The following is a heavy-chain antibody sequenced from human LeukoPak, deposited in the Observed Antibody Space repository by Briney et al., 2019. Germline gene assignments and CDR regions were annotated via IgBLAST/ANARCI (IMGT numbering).Heavy chain of an antibody. CDR1: GCGFTNYW. J-gene: IGHJ4*02. CDR2: MYSGESDT. CDR3: ARRPKYNAGGYFDY. Sequence: SSCQGSGCGFTNYWIGWGRPMTGKGRGWRGIMYSGESDTRYSTSFQGQVNISADKRITTAYLQWSRLKASDTAMYYCARRPKYNAGGYFDYCGQGTQVTVSS. D-gene: IGHD1-14*01. V-gene: IGHV5-51*01.